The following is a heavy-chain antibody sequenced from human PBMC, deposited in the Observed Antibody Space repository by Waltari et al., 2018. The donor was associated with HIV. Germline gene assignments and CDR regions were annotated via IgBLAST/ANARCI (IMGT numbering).Heavy chain of an antibody. V-gene: IGHV3-23*01. D-gene: IGHD1-26*01. CDR1: GFTFFSYA. CDR2: ISGSGGNI. CDR3: AKSRIMLGPHTFDS. J-gene: IGHJ4*02. Sequence: RLSCAASGFTFFSYAMTWVRQAPGKGLEWVSGISGSGGNIYYADSVKGRFTISRDNSKTTVYLQMNSLRADDTALYYCAKSRIMLGPHTFDSWGQGTQVTVSS.